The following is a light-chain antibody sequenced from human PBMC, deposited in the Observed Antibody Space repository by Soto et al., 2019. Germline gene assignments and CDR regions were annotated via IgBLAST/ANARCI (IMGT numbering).Light chain of an antibody. J-gene: IGKJ2*01. Sequence: DIQMTQSPSSLSASVGDRVTITCRASQNIGTYVNWYQQKPGEAPNLLIYSASNLQGGVPSRFSGSGSGTDFTLTISILQPEDFATYYCQQSFTTPHTFGQGTKLEI. V-gene: IGKV1-39*01. CDR3: QQSFTTPHT. CDR1: QNIGTY. CDR2: SAS.